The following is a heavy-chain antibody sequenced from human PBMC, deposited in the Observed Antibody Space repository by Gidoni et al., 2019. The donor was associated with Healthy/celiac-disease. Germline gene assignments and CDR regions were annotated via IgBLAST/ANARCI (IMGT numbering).Heavy chain of an antibody. D-gene: IGHD1-1*01. CDR3: ARDPAGTGFDY. Sequence: EVQLVESGGGLVKPGGSMRLSCAASGFTFSSYSMNWVRQDPGKGLGWVSAIISSSSYVYYADSLKGRFTISRDNAKNSLYLQMNSLRAADTAVYYCARDPAGTGFDYWGQGTLVTVSS. J-gene: IGHJ4*02. CDR1: GFTFSSYS. CDR2: IISSSSYV. V-gene: IGHV3-21*01.